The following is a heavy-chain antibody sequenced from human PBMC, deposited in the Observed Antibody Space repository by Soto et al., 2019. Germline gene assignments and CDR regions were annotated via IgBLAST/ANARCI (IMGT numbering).Heavy chain of an antibody. D-gene: IGHD3-22*01. J-gene: IGHJ5*02. V-gene: IGHV4-4*02. CDR2: IYHSGST. Sequence: PSETLSLTCAVSGGSISSSNWWSWVRQPPGKGLEWIGEIYHSGSTNYNPSLKSRVTISVDKSKNQFSLKLSSVTAADTAVYYCARSAYYYDSSGYYSPRGWFDPWGQGTLVTAPQ. CDR3: ARSAYYYDSSGYYSPRGWFDP. CDR1: GGSISSSNW.